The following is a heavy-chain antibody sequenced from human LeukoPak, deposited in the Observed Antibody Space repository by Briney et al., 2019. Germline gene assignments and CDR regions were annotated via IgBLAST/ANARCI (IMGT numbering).Heavy chain of an antibody. J-gene: IGHJ4*02. CDR2: IIPIFGTA. CDR3: ARGVYSGSYPFDY. V-gene: IGHV1-69*06. D-gene: IGHD1-26*01. Sequence: ASVKVSCKASVGTFSSYAISWVRQAPGQGLEWMGGIIPIFGTANYAQKFQGRVTITADKSTSTAYMELSSLRSEDTAVYYCARGVYSGSYPFDYWGQGTLVTVSS. CDR1: VGTFSSYA.